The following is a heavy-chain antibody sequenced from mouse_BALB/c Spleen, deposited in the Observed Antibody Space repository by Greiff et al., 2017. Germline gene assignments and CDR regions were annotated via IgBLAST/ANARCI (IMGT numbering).Heavy chain of an antibody. D-gene: IGHD2-1*01. J-gene: IGHJ4*01. V-gene: IGHV5-12-2*01. Sequence: EVQRVESGGGLVQPGGSLKLSCAASGFTFSSYGMSWVRQTPEKRLEWVAYISNGGGSTYYPDTVKGRFTISRDNAKNTLYLQMSSLKSEDTAMYYCARRGDDGNPYAMDYWGQGTSVTVSS. CDR3: ARRGDDGNPYAMDY. CDR1: GFTFSSYG. CDR2: ISNGGGST.